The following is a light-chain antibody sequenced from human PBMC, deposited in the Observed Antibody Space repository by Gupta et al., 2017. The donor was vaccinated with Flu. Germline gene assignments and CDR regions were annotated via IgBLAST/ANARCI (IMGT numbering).Light chain of an antibody. CDR1: SSDVGGYNY. J-gene: IGLJ1*01. V-gene: IGLV2-14*01. CDR3: NSFTSSGTYV. Sequence: QSALTQPASVSGAPGQSITIPCTGTSSDVGGYNYVSWYQQYPGKAPNLMIYEVSNRPSGVSNRFSGSKSDTTASLTISGLQAEDEADYYCNSFTSSGTYVFGTGTKVTVL. CDR2: EVS.